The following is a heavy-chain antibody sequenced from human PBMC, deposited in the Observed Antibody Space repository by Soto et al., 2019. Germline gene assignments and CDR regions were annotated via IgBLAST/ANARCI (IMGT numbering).Heavy chain of an antibody. CDR3: TTYSGAAFEY. CDR1: GISFNNAW. Sequence: EVQLVESGGGLIKPGGSLRLSCAASGISFNNAWMNWVRQAPGKGLEWVGRIRSKADGGTTDYAAPVKGRFTISRDDSRNTVDLQMSSLKAEATAIYYCTTYSGAAFEYLGQGTLVSVS. J-gene: IGHJ4*02. V-gene: IGHV3-15*01. CDR2: IRSKADGGTT. D-gene: IGHD1-26*01.